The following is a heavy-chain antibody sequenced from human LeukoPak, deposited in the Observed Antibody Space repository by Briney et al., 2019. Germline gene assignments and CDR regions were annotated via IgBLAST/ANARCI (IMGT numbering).Heavy chain of an antibody. D-gene: IGHD3-22*01. J-gene: IGHJ4*02. CDR3: AREKFYDNSGYDY. V-gene: IGHV3-66*01. CDR1: AFTVSINY. CDR2: IYSGGST. Sequence: GGSLTLSCVPSAFTVSINYMICVRHAPGKVLEWVSVIYSGGSTYYADSVKGRFTISRDNAKNSLFLQMNSLRAEDTADYYCAREKFYDNSGYDYWGQGTLVTVSS.